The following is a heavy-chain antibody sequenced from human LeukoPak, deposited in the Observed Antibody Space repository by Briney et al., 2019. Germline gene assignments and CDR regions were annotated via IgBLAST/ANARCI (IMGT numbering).Heavy chain of an antibody. D-gene: IGHD2-2*01. CDR2: INSDGSIT. CDR3: STGYCSGTSCYAFDY. CDR1: GITFSTYW. J-gene: IGHJ4*02. V-gene: IGHV3-74*01. Sequence: QPGGSLRLSCAASGITFSTYWMHWVRQAPGKGLVWVSRINSDGSITSYADSVKGRFTISRDNAKNTLYLLMNSLRAEDRAVYYCSTGYCSGTSCYAFDYWGQGTLVTVSS.